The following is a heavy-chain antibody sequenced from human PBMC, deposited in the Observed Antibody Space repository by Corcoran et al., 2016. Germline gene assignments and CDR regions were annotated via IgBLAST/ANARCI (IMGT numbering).Heavy chain of an antibody. CDR3: ARMARLYYDFWSRGTYYYYYGMDV. V-gene: IGHV4-34*01. CDR1: GGSFSGYY. CDR2: INHSGST. J-gene: IGHJ6*02. D-gene: IGHD3-3*01. Sequence: QVQLQQWGAGLLKPSETLSLTCAVYGGSFSGYYWSWIRQPPGKGLEWIGEINHSGSTNYNPSLKSRVTISVDTSKNQFSLKLSSATAADTAVYYCARMARLYYDFWSRGTYYYYYGMDVWGQGTTVTVSS.